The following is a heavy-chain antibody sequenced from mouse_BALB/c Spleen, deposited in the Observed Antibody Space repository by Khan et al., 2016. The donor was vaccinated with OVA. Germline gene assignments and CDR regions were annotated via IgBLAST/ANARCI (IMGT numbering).Heavy chain of an antibody. CDR3: TRGGYGSPFAY. CDR2: INPNNGGT. V-gene: IGHV1S81*02. Sequence: VQLQQSGAELVKPGASVKLSCKASGYTFTSFYMYWVKQRPGQGLEWIGEINPNNGGTNVNEKFKSKATLTVDKSSSTAYMELSSLTSEDSAVYYCTRGGYGSPFAYWGQGTLGTVSA. CDR1: GYTFTSFY. D-gene: IGHD1-1*01. J-gene: IGHJ3*01.